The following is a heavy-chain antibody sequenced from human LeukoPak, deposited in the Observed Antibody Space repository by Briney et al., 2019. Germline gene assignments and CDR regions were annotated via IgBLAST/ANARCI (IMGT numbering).Heavy chain of an antibody. CDR1: GYTFTSYA. CDR3: ARDLGLCSGGSCYSFDP. CDR2: INAGNGNT. J-gene: IGHJ5*02. D-gene: IGHD2-15*01. V-gene: IGHV1-3*01. Sequence: ASVKVSCKASGYTFTSYAMHWVRQAPGQRLEWMGWINAGNGNTKYSQKFQGRVTMTRDTSTSTVYMELSSLRSEDTAVYYCARDLGLCSGGSCYSFDPWGQGTLVTVSS.